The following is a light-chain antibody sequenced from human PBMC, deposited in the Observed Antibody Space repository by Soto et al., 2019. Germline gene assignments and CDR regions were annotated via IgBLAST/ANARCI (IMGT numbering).Light chain of an antibody. CDR1: QTISSW. J-gene: IGKJ1*01. V-gene: IGKV1-5*03. CDR2: KAS. Sequence: DIQITQSPSTLSGSVGDRVTITCRASQTISSWLAWYQQKPGKAPKLLIYKASTLKSGVPPRFSGSGSGTEFTLTISSLQPDDFATYYCQQYNGYSRTFGQGTKVDIK. CDR3: QQYNGYSRT.